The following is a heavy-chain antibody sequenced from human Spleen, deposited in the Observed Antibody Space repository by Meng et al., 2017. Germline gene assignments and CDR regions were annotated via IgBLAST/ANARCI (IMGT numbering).Heavy chain of an antibody. D-gene: IGHD3-10*01. J-gene: IGHJ4*02. CDR1: GYTLASYG. V-gene: IGHV1-18*01. CDR2: FVNNGDT. Sequence: VHLLQSGAEVKKPGASVRFSCKAAGYTLASYGISWVRQAPRQGLEWLGWFVNNGDTYSAQKFQGRVTMTTDTHTSTAFMELRSLRSDDTAVYYCARGTPGRSYSDYWGQGTLVTVSS. CDR3: ARGTPGRSYSDY.